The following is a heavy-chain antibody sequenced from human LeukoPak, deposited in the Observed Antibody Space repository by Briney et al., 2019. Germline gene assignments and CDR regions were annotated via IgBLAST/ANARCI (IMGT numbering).Heavy chain of an antibody. V-gene: IGHV1-2*06. CDR3: ARVVGAVTGKGVLDY. D-gene: IGHD6-19*01. CDR2: INPNSGDA. Sequence: ASVKFSCKASGYTFTGYCMHWVRQAPGQGLEWMGRINPNSGDADYARNFQGRVTMTRDTSITTAYMELSRLTSDDTAVYYCARVVGAVTGKGVLDYWGQGTLVTVSS. CDR1: GYTFTGYC. J-gene: IGHJ4*02.